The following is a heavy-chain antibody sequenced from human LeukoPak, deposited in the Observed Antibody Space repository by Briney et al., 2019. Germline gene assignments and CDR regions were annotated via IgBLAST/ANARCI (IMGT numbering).Heavy chain of an antibody. V-gene: IGHV4-34*01. Sequence: SETLSLTCAVSGGSFSGYYWSWIRQPPGKGLEWIGEINHSGSTNYNPSLKSRVTISVDASKNQFSLKLSSVTAADTAVYYCARGLGDSGGYYFDYWGQGTLVTVSS. J-gene: IGHJ4*02. CDR1: GGSFSGYY. CDR2: INHSGST. D-gene: IGHD3-22*01. CDR3: ARGLGDSGGYYFDY.